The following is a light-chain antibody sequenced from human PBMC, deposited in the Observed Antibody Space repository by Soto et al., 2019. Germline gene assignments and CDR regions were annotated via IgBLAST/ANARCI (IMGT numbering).Light chain of an antibody. Sequence: IHMTQSPSSVSASVGYSVTITCRASRVISSWLAWYQQKPGKAPNLLIYAASNLQSGVPSRFSASGSGTDFALTINNLQPEDFATYYCQQSHTLPITFGQGTRLEVK. V-gene: IGKV1-12*01. CDR2: AAS. CDR3: QQSHTLPIT. CDR1: RVISSW. J-gene: IGKJ5*01.